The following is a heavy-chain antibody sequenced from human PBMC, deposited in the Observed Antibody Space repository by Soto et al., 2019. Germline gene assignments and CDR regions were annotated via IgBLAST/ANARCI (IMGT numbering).Heavy chain of an antibody. CDR3: VKDGSGSYYNWFDS. Sequence: GGSLRLSCSASGFTFSTYAMHWVHQAPGKGLEYVSAISSNGGSTFYTGSVKGRFTISRDNSKNTLYLQMSSLRAEDTALYYCVKDGSGSYYNWFDSWGQGTLVTVSS. CDR2: ISSNGGST. CDR1: GFTFSTYA. D-gene: IGHD3-10*01. V-gene: IGHV3-64D*08. J-gene: IGHJ5*01.